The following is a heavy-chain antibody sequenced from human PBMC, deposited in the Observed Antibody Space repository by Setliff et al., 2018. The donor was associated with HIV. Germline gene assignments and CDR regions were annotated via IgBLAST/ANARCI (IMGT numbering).Heavy chain of an antibody. Sequence: SVKVSCKASGGSFTNNAIIWVRQAPGQGLEWMGGIIPIFDAANYAHRFQGRVTINADDSTSTAYMELSSLRYEDTAVYYCASAAINAAGMPNFFDCWGQGTLGTVSS. CDR3: ASAAINAAGMPNFFDC. CDR2: IIPIFDAA. CDR1: GGSFTNNA. V-gene: IGHV1-69*13. D-gene: IGHD1-1*01. J-gene: IGHJ4*02.